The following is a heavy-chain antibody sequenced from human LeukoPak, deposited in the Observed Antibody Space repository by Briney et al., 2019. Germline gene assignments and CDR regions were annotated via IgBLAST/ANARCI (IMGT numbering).Heavy chain of an antibody. CDR3: AKVGRVAVAVAGTGYFDS. V-gene: IGHV3-23*01. Sequence: GGSLRLSCEASGFIFSSYWMNWVRQAPGKGLEWVSTISGSGTSTYYADSVKGRFTISRDNSKNTLYLQMNSLRAEDTAVYYCAKVGRVAVAVAGTGYFDSWGQGTLITVSS. J-gene: IGHJ4*02. CDR2: ISGSGTST. D-gene: IGHD6-19*01. CDR1: GFIFSSYW.